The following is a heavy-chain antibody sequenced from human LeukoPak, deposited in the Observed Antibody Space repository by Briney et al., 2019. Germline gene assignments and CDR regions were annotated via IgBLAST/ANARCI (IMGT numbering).Heavy chain of an antibody. CDR2: IWYDGSNE. CDR3: ARDYYDNVMDV. CDR1: GFTFRNAG. V-gene: IGHV3-33*01. J-gene: IGHJ6*02. Sequence: GGSLRLSCAVSGFTFRNAGMNWVRQAPGKGLEWVAIIWYDGSNEYYGDSVKGRFIISRDDSRNTLYLQMNSLRAEDTAVYYCARDYYDNVMDVWGQGTTVTVSS. D-gene: IGHD3-22*01.